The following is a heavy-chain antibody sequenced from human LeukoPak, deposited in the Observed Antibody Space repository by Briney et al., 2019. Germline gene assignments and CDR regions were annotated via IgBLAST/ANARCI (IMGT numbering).Heavy chain of an antibody. J-gene: IGHJ4*02. Sequence: GSLRLSCAASGFPFSDYYMTWMRQAPGKGLECISYITSSGGYTSYADSVKGRFTISRDNAKNSLYLQMSSLRAEDTAVYYCARLRSGRDDYWGQGTLVTVSS. CDR2: ITSSGGYT. D-gene: IGHD1-1*01. CDR1: GFPFSDYY. V-gene: IGHV3-11*06. CDR3: ARLRSGRDDY.